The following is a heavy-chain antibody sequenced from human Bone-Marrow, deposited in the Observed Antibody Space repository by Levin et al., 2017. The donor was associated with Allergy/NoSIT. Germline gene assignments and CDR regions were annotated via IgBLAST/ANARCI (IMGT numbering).Heavy chain of an antibody. CDR1: GFTFSDYY. Sequence: LGESLKISCAASGFTFSDYYMSWIRQAPGKGLEWVSYISSSGSTIYYADSVKGRFTISRDNAKNSLYLQMNSLRAEDTAVYYCAREAGDSGSYYSVDYWGQGTLVTVSS. J-gene: IGHJ4*02. D-gene: IGHD1-26*01. CDR3: AREAGDSGSYYSVDY. CDR2: ISSSGSTI. V-gene: IGHV3-11*01.